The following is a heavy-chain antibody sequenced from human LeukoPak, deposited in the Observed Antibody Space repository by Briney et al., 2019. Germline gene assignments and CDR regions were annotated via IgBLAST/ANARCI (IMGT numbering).Heavy chain of an antibody. D-gene: IGHD6-19*01. CDR2: ISTYNGNT. V-gene: IGHV1-18*04. CDR3: ATGIAVAGTVGYFDY. CDR1: GYTFTSYG. Sequence: ASVKVSCKASGYTFTSYGISWVRRAPGQGLEWMGWISTYNGNTDYAQKLQGRLTMTADTSTSTAYMELRSLRSDDTAVYYCATGIAVAGTVGYFDYWGQGTLVTVSS. J-gene: IGHJ4*02.